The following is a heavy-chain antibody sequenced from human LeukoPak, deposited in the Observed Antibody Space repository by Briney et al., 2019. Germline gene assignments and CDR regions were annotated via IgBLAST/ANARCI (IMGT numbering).Heavy chain of an antibody. CDR2: IYYSGST. J-gene: IGHJ3*02. D-gene: IGHD2-15*01. CDR3: ARVEVVVVAGRGAFDI. CDR1: GGSISSSSYY. V-gene: IGHV4-39*07. Sequence: KPSETLSLTCTVSGGSISSSSYYWGWIRQPPGKGLEWIGIIYYSGSTYYNPSLKSRVTISVDTSKNQFSLKLSSVTAADTAVYYCARVEVVVVAGRGAFDIWGQGTMVTVSS.